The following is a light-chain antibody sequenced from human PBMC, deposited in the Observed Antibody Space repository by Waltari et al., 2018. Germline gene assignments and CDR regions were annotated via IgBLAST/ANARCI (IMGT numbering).Light chain of an antibody. J-gene: IGKJ2*01. CDR3: QQSYITPYT. V-gene: IGKV1-39*01. Sequence: EIQMTQAPSSLSASVGDRVTMTCRTSQSITGHLNCFQQQPGKAPKLLIHSASALQSGVPSRFSGRGSGTHFTLTISSLQPEDFATYFCQQSYITPYTFGQGTKLEIK. CDR2: SAS. CDR1: QSITGH.